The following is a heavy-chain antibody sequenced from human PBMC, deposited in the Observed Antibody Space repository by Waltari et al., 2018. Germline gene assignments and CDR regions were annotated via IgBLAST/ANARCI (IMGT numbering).Heavy chain of an antibody. CDR2: IIPILGIA. V-gene: IGHV1-69*04. CDR3: ASGRGILRGDKQQQLDY. J-gene: IGHJ4*02. CDR1: GGTFRSYA. Sequence: QVQLVQSGAEVKKPGSSVKVSCKASGGTFRSYAISWVRQAPGQGLEWMGRIIPILGIANYAQKFQGRVTITADESTSTAYMELSSLRSEDTAVYYCASGRGILRGDKQQQLDYWGQGTLVTVSS. D-gene: IGHD6-13*01.